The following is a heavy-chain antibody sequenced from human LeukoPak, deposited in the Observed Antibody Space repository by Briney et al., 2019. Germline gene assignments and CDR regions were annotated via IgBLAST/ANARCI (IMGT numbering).Heavy chain of an antibody. J-gene: IGHJ3*02. CDR1: GGSISSSSYY. Sequence: SETLSLTCTVSGGSISSSSYYWGWIRQPPGKGLEWIGSIYYSGSTYYNPSLKSRVTISVDTSKNQFSLKLSSVTAADTAVYYCARGSDNWNDWGAFDIWGQGTMVTVSS. CDR2: IYYSGST. CDR3: ARGSDNWNDWGAFDI. V-gene: IGHV4-39*07. D-gene: IGHD1-1*01.